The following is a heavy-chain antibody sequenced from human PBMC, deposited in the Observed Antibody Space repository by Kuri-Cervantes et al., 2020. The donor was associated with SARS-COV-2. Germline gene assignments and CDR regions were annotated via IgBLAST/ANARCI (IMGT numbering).Heavy chain of an antibody. CDR1: GYSISSGYY. CDR3: ARSPYDFWSGNPL. V-gene: IGHV4-38-2*02. CDR2: IYHSGST. J-gene: IGHJ4*02. D-gene: IGHD3-3*01. Sequence: SETLSLTCTVSGYSISSGYYWGWIRQPPGKGLEWIGSIYHSGSTYYNPSLKSRVTISVDTSKNQFSLKLSSVTAADTAVYYCARSPYDFWSGNPLWGQGTLVTVSS.